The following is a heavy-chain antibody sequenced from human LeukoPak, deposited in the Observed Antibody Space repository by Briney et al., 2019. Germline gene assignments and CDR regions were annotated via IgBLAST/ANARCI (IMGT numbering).Heavy chain of an antibody. CDR1: GFTFSSYG. CDR3: AKDSMTTVPYYFDY. Sequence: GGSLRLSCAASGFTFSSYGMHWVRQAPGKGLEWVAVISYDGSNKYYADSVKGRFTISRDNSKNTLYLQMNSLRAEDTAVYYCAKDSMTTVPYYFDYWGQGTLVTVSS. V-gene: IGHV3-30*18. CDR2: ISYDGSNK. D-gene: IGHD4-17*01. J-gene: IGHJ4*02.